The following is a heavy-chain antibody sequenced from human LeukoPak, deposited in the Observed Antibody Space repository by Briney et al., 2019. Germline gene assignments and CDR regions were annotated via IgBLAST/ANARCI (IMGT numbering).Heavy chain of an antibody. J-gene: IGHJ4*02. Sequence: GGSLRLSCAASGFTFSNYAMSWVRQAPGTGLEWVSAIVGSGSSTYYEDSVKGRFTISRDNSKNTLYLQLNRLRAEDTAVYYCAKWGDYDILTGYYDSDYWGQGTLVTVSS. CDR1: GFTFSNYA. D-gene: IGHD3-9*01. CDR3: AKWGDYDILTGYYDSDY. V-gene: IGHV3-23*01. CDR2: IVGSGSST.